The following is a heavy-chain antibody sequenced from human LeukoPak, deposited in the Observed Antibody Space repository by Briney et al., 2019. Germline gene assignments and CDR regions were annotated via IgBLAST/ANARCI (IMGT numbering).Heavy chain of an antibody. V-gene: IGHV1-46*01. CDR2: INPSGGST. CDR3: ARDRVGATTGFDY. D-gene: IGHD1-26*01. J-gene: IGHJ4*02. CDR1: GYTFTSYY. Sequence: ASVKVSCKASGYTFTSYYMNWVLQAPGQGLEWMGIINPSGGSTSYAQKFQGRVTMTRDTSTSTAYMELSRLRSDDTAVYYCARDRVGATTGFDYWGQGTLVTVSS.